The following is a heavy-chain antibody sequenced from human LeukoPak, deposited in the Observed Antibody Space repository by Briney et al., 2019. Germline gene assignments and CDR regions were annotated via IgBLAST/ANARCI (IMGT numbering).Heavy chain of an antibody. V-gene: IGHV3-74*01. CDR1: GFTFSSYW. CDR2: IKSDGSSI. CDR3: ARGDYGDYVRANDAFDI. Sequence: GGSLRLSCAASGFTFSSYWMHWVRQAPGKGLVWVSRIKSDGSSISYADSVRGRFTISRDNAKSTLYLQMSSLRAEDPAVYYCARGDYGDYVRANDAFDIWGQGTMVTVSS. J-gene: IGHJ3*02. D-gene: IGHD4-17*01.